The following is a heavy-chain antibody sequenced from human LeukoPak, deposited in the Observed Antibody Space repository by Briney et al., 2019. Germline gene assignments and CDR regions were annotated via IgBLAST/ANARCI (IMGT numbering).Heavy chain of an antibody. D-gene: IGHD2-2*02. CDR2: IYHSGII. V-gene: IGHV4-38-2*02. CDR1: GYSISSGYY. Sequence: PSETLSLTCTVSGYSISSGYYWGWIRQPPGKGLEWIGSIYHSGIIYYNSSLKSRVTISVDTSKNQFSLKLTSVTAADTAVYYCARGDIPDFWGQGTLVTVSS. CDR3: ARGDIPDF. J-gene: IGHJ4*02.